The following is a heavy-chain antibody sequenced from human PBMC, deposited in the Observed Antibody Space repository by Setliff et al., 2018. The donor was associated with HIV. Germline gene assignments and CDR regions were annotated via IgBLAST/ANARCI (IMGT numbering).Heavy chain of an antibody. V-gene: IGHV4-34*01. CDR3: AGGPGTTSIDY. D-gene: IGHD1-26*01. CDR2: INHSGST. Sequence: KPSETLSLTCTVSGGPISSYYWSWIRQPPGKGLEWIGEINHSGSTNYNMSLWSRVTISLDASRNQFSLELISVTAADTAVYYCAGGPGTTSIDYWAQGTLVTVSS. J-gene: IGHJ4*02. CDR1: GGPISSYY.